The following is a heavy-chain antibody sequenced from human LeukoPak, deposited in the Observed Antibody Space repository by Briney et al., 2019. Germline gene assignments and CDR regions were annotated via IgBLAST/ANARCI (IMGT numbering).Heavy chain of an antibody. J-gene: IGHJ4*02. Sequence: PGGSLRLSCAASGFTFSSYEMNWVRQAPGKGLEWVSYISSSGSTIYYADSVKGRFTISRDNAKNSLYLQMNSLRAEDTAVYYCVKGIVVVTARAFDYWGQGTLVTVSS. CDR1: GFTFSSYE. D-gene: IGHD2-21*02. CDR2: ISSSGSTI. V-gene: IGHV3-48*03. CDR3: VKGIVVVTARAFDY.